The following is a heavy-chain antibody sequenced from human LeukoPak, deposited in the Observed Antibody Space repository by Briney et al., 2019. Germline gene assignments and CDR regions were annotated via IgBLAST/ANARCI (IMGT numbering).Heavy chain of an antibody. CDR3: ASCALYQQPPDY. CDR1: GFTVSSNY. Sequence: GGSLRLSCAASGFTVSSNYMSWVRQAPGKGLEWVSVIYSGGRTNYADSVKGRFTISRDNSKNTLYLQMNSLRAEDTAVYYCASCALYQQPPDYWGQGTLVTVSS. D-gene: IGHD6-13*01. V-gene: IGHV3-53*01. J-gene: IGHJ4*02. CDR2: IYSGGRT.